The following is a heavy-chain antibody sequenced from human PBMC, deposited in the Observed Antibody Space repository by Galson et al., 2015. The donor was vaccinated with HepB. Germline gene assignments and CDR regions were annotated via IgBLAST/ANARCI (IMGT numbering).Heavy chain of an antibody. CDR1: GGSFRGNY. Sequence: LSLTCPVYGGSFRGNYWSWIRQPPRKGLEWIGEINHSGSTNYNPSLKSRVTISLDTSKKQFSLKLSSVTAADTAVYYCAGYSSAWASFDLWGQGTLVTVSS. CDR3: AGYSSAWASFDL. V-gene: IGHV4-34*01. J-gene: IGHJ4*02. CDR2: INHSGST. D-gene: IGHD6-19*01.